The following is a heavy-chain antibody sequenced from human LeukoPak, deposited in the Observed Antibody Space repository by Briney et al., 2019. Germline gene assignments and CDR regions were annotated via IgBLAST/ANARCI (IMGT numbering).Heavy chain of an antibody. J-gene: IGHJ4*02. Sequence: PGGSLRLSCAASGFTFSAYWMHWLRQAPGKGLEWVAMISYNGVRKDYADSMEGRFTISRDNSKNTLYLQITTLRTEDTAVYYCARDPSGDYDSXGPVFYFTSWGQGTLVTVSS. CDR2: ISYNGVRK. D-gene: IGHD3-22*01. V-gene: IGHV3-30-3*01. CDR3: ARDPSGDYDSXGPVFYFTS. CDR1: GFTFSAYW.